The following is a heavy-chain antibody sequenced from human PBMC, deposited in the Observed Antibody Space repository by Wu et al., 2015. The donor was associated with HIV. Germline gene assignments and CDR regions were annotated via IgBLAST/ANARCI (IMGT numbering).Heavy chain of an antibody. Sequence: QLVQSGTVVQKPGTSVRVSCRVSGYTFTSLNINWIRHAPGRGLEWMGWMNPKSGSAGFGRDFQGRVSMTRNNSISTAYMELSGVTSDDTAIYYCARVGVLLTSADLLEYFQHWGQGTRVVVSS. D-gene: IGHD2/OR15-2a*01. V-gene: IGHV1-8*02. CDR1: GYTFTSLN. CDR3: ARVGVLLTSADLLEYFQH. J-gene: IGHJ1*01. CDR2: MNPKSGSA.